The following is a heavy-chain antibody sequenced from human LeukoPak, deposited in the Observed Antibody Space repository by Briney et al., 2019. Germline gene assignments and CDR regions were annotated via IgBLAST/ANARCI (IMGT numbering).Heavy chain of an antibody. CDR1: GFTVGNNY. Sequence: PGGSLRLSCAASGFTVGNNYMRWVRQAPGKGLEWVSFLYSGGSTYYADSVKGRFTVSRHNSRNTVFLEMNSLRPEDTAVYYCARTKFGGSPYFDYWGQGTLVTVSS. CDR2: LYSGGST. CDR3: ARTKFGGSPYFDY. D-gene: IGHD3-10*01. V-gene: IGHV3-53*04. J-gene: IGHJ4*02.